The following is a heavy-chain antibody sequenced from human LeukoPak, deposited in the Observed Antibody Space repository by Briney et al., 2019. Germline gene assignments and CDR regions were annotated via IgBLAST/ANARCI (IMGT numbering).Heavy chain of an antibody. CDR1: GFTFDDYA. Sequence: GGSLRLSCAASGFTFDDYAMHWVRQAPGKGLGWVSLISGDGGSTYYADSVKGRFTISRDNSKNSLYLQMNSLRTEDTALYYCAKDGGHNGYYDFWSGSLRGWFDPWGQGTLVTVSS. CDR3: AKDGGHNGYYDFWSGSLRGWFDP. CDR2: ISGDGGST. J-gene: IGHJ5*02. D-gene: IGHD3-3*01. V-gene: IGHV3-43*02.